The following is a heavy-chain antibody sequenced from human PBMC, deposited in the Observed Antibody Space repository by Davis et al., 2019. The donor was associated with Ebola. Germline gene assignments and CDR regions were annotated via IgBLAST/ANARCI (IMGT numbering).Heavy chain of an antibody. J-gene: IGHJ4*02. V-gene: IGHV3-30*18. Sequence: PGGSLRLSCAASGFTFSSYGMHWVRQAPGKGLEWVAVISYDGSNKYYADSVKGRFTISRDNSKNTLYLQMNSLRAEDTAVYYCAKITREAAAGSPFDYWGQGTLVTVSS. CDR2: ISYDGSNK. CDR3: AKITREAAAGSPFDY. D-gene: IGHD6-13*01. CDR1: GFTFSSYG.